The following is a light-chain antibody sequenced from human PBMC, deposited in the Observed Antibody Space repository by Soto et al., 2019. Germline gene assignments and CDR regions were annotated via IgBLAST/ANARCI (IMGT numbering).Light chain of an antibody. CDR3: QQYNNWPTWT. Sequence: EIVVTQSPTTLSVSPGERATLSCRATESISTNLAWFQHKPGQPPRLLIYAASTRATGIPARFSGSGSETEFTLTISSLQAEDSAVYFCQQYNNWPTWTFGQGTKVDIK. CDR1: ESISTN. J-gene: IGKJ1*01. V-gene: IGKV3-15*01. CDR2: AAS.